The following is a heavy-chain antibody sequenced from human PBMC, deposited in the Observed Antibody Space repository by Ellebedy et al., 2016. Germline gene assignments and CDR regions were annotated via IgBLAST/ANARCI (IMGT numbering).Heavy chain of an antibody. J-gene: IGHJ2*01. CDR3: ARTNSDWYGGYFDL. V-gene: IGHV7-4-1*02. CDR1: GYTFSNYA. D-gene: IGHD6-19*01. CDR2: INTDTGNP. Sequence: ASVKVSCKASGYTFSNYALNWVRQAPGQGLEWMGWINTDTGNPTYAQGFTGRFVFSLDTSVSTAYLQISSLKAEDTAVYYCARTNSDWYGGYFDLWGRGTLVTVSS.